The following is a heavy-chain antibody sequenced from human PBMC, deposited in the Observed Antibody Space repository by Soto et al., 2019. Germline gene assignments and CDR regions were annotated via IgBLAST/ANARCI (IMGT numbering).Heavy chain of an antibody. CDR2: INSDGSHT. CDR3: AKEGDNGGYAGETWFDS. J-gene: IGHJ5*01. V-gene: IGHV3-74*01. D-gene: IGHD4-17*01. CDR1: GFTFFAYW. Sequence: EVQLVESGGGLVQPGGSLRLSCAASGFTFFAYWIHWVRQVPGKGLVWVSRINSDGSHTSYADSVRGRFTISRDNSKNTVYLQMNILTGEDTAVYYCAKEGDNGGYAGETWFDSWGQGSLVTVSS.